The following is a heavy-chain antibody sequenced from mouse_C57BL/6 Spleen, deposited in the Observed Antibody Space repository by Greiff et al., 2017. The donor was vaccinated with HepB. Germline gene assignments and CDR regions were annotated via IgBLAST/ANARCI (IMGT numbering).Heavy chain of an antibody. CDR2: ISSGGSYT. Sequence: DVKLVESGGDLVKPGGSLKLSCAASGFTFSSYGMSWVRQTPDKRLEWVATISSGGSYTYYPDSVKGRFTISRDNAKNTLYLQMSSLKSEDTAMYYCAKTGFSTGTGYYFDYWGQGTTLTVSS. D-gene: IGHD4-1*02. V-gene: IGHV5-6*02. CDR3: AKTGFSTGTGYYFDY. CDR1: GFTFSSYG. J-gene: IGHJ2*01.